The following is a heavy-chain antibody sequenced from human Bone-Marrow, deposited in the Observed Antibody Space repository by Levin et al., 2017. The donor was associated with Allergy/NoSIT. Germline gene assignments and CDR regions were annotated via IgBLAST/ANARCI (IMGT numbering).Heavy chain of an antibody. CDR1: GFSFEDFA. V-gene: IGHV3-9*01. CDR2: INWNSYDI. Sequence: QAGGSLRLSCSASGFSFEDFAMHWVRQPPGKGLEWVSSINWNSYDIGYGESVKGRFIISRDNAKNSLHLQMNSLRAEDTAFYYCVKGDSSSRIRSWFDPWGQGTLVIVSS. CDR3: VKGDSSSRIRSWFDP. J-gene: IGHJ5*02. D-gene: IGHD6-13*01.